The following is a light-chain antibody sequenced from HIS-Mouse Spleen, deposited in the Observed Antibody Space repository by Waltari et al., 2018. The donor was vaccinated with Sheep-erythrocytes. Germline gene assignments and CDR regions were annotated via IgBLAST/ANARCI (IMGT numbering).Light chain of an antibody. CDR1: SSDVGGYNY. Sequence: QSALTQPRSVSGSPGQSVTISCTGTSSDVGGYNYVSWYQQHPGKAPKLMIYDVSKRPCGAPDRFSGSKSGNTASLTISGLQAEDEADYYCCSYAGSYNHVFATGTKVTVL. CDR2: DVS. V-gene: IGLV2-11*01. J-gene: IGLJ1*01. CDR3: CSYAGSYNHV.